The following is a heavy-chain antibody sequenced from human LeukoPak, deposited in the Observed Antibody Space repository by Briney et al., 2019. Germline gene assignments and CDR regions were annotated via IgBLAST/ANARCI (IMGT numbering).Heavy chain of an antibody. CDR1: GFTFINAW. Sequence: AGGSLRLSCSASGFTFINAWVGWVRQAPGKGLEWVGRIKTKTDGGTTDYAAPVKGRFTISRDNSKSTLYLQMNSLKTADKAVYYCTTPPWYDSRGYWGQGTLVTVSS. CDR3: TTPPWYDSRGY. J-gene: IGHJ4*02. D-gene: IGHD6-13*01. V-gene: IGHV3-15*01. CDR2: IKTKTDGGTT.